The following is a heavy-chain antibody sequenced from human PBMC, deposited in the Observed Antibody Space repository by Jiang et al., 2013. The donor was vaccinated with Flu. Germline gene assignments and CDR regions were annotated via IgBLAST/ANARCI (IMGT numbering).Heavy chain of an antibody. Sequence: GYTFTSLGIDWVRQALDRGLSGWAGSTPTLVTQHYAQAFAGRFVFSLDTSVSTAYLQISGLRTEDTAVYYCARDARAAGPSLDYWGQGTQVTVSS. CDR2: STPTLVT. CDR3: ARDARAAGPSLDY. CDR1: GYTFTSLG. D-gene: IGHD6-13*01. J-gene: IGHJ4*02. V-gene: IGHV7-4-1*02.